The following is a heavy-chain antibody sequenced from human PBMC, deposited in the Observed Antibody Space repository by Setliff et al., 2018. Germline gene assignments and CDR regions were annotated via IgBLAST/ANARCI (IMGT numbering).Heavy chain of an antibody. D-gene: IGHD3-3*01. J-gene: IGHJ6*02. CDR3: ASDGQGNYNFWSGSYYYYGMDV. CDR1: GGSISSHY. Sequence: SETLSLTCTVSGGSISSHYWSWIRQPPGKGLEWIGYIYYSGSTNYNPSLKSRVTISVDTSKNQFSLKLSSVTAADTAVYYCASDGQGNYNFWSGSYYYYGMDVWGQGTTVTVSS. CDR2: IYYSGST. V-gene: IGHV4-59*11.